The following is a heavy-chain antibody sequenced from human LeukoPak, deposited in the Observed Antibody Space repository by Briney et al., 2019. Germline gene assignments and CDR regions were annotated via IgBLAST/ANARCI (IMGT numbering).Heavy chain of an antibody. J-gene: IGHJ6*02. CDR2: IKQDGSEK. D-gene: IGHD6-6*01. V-gene: IGHV3-7*05. Sequence: WGSLRLSCAASGFTFSSYWMSWVRQAPGKGLEWVANIKQDGSEKVYVDSVKGRFTISRDNAKNSLFLQMNTLRAEDTAVYYCARDPYSSTWSYGMDVWGQGTTVTVSS. CDR1: GFTFSSYW. CDR3: ARDPYSSTWSYGMDV.